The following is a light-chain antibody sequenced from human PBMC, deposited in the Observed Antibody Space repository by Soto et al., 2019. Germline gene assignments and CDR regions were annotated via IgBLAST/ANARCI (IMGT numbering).Light chain of an antibody. CDR3: QQYNNWPRT. Sequence: EIVMTQSPGTLSVSPGERATLSCRASQSVSSNLAWYQQKPGQAPRLLIYGASTRATGIPARFSGSGSGTESTLTISSLQSEDFAVYYCQQYNNWPRTFGQGTKVDIK. CDR1: QSVSSN. J-gene: IGKJ1*01. CDR2: GAS. V-gene: IGKV3-15*01.